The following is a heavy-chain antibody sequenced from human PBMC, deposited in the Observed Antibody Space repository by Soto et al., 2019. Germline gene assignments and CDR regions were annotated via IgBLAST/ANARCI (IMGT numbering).Heavy chain of an antibody. D-gene: IGHD2-2*01. CDR3: ARGGYCSSTSCYRLYWFDP. CDR1: GGSISSGGYY. V-gene: IGHV4-31*03. Sequence: LSLTCTVSGGSISSGGYYWSWIRQHPGKGLEWIGYIYYSGSTYYNPSLKSRVTISVDTSKNQFSLELSSVTAADTAVYYCARGGYCSSTSCYRLYWFDPWGQGTLVTVSS. CDR2: IYYSGST. J-gene: IGHJ5*02.